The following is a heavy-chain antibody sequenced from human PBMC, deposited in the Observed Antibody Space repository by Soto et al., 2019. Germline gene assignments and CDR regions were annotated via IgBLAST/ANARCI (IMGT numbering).Heavy chain of an antibody. CDR1: GHAFRSYR. CDR3: ARGFQFLEWYGFNY. CDR2: ISYDGSLK. J-gene: IGHJ4*02. V-gene: IGHV3-30*03. Sequence: AGSYILSYATSGHAFRSYRSHWFRPTQGKGLEWVAIISYDGSLKYYADSVKGRFTISRENSQNTLYLQMNSLRAEDTAVYYCARGFQFLEWYGFNYWGQVTLVTFSS. D-gene: IGHD3-3*01.